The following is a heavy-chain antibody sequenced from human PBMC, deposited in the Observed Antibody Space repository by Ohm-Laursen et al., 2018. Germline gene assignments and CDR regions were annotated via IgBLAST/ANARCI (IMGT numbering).Heavy chain of an antibody. CDR2: ISNSGSAI. CDR3: AKGTAYQLLSHNWVDS. Sequence: GSLRLSCTASGFTVSSYEMNWVRQAPGMGLEWVSHISNSGSAIRYADSVKGRFTISRDNSKNTLYLRMNSLRAEDTAVFYCAKGTAYQLLSHNWVDSWGQGTLVTVSS. V-gene: IGHV3-48*03. J-gene: IGHJ5*01. CDR1: GFTVSSYE. D-gene: IGHD2-2*01.